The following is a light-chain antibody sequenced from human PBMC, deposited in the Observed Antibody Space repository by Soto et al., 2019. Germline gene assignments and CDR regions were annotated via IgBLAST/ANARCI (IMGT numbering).Light chain of an antibody. CDR1: QSVSSY. V-gene: IGKV3-11*01. J-gene: IGKJ5*01. CDR2: DAS. CDR3: QHGSNLSIT. Sequence: SPATLSLSPGERATLSCRASQSVSSYLAWYQQKPAQAPRLLIYDASNRATGIPARFSGSGSGTDFTLTISSLEPEDFAVYYCQHGSNLSITFGQVTLLEIK.